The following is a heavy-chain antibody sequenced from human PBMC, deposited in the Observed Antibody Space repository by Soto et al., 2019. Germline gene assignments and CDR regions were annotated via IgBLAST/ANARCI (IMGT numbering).Heavy chain of an antibody. V-gene: IGHV3-21*01. CDR3: ARDRQPYGMEV. CDR1: GFTFSSYS. Sequence: EVQLVESGGGLVKPGGSLRLSCAASGFTFSSYSMNWVRQAPGKGLEWVSSISSSSSYIYYADSVKGRFTISRDNAKNLLYLQMNILRAEDTAVYYCARDRQPYGMEVWGQGTTVTVSS. CDR2: ISSSSSYI. J-gene: IGHJ6*02.